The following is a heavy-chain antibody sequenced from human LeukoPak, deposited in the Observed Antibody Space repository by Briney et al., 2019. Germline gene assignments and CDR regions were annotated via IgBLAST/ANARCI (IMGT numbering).Heavy chain of an antibody. CDR2: IDTTTGNP. CDR3: VRGTPTPGMDY. CDR1: GYPFSAHF. V-gene: IGHV7-4-1*02. Sequence: ASVKVSCKASGYPFSAHFLNWVRQAPGQGLEWMGNIDTTTGNPRYAQDFAGRFVFSLDTSVSTAYLQITSLKADDTAAYYCVRGTPTPGMDYWGQGTQVTVSS. J-gene: IGHJ4*02. D-gene: IGHD3-10*01.